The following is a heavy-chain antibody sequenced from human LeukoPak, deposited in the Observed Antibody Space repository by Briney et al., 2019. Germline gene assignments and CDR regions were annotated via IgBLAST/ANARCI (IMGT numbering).Heavy chain of an antibody. CDR3: ARDHYDFWSGYIWFDP. J-gene: IGHJ5*02. CDR1: GFTFSSYE. D-gene: IGHD3-3*01. Sequence: GGSLRLSCAASGFTFSSYEMNWVRQAPGKGLEWVSYIDRSGSAIYYADSVKGRFTISRDNAKNSLFLQMNSLRAEDTAVYYCARDHYDFWSGYIWFDPWGQGTLVTVSS. CDR2: IDRSGSAI. V-gene: IGHV3-48*03.